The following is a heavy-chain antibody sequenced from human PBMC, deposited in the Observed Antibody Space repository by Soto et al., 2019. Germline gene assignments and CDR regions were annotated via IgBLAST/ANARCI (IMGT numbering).Heavy chain of an antibody. CDR2: IYWDDDK. Sequence: QITLNESGPTQVKPRQTLTLTCTFSGFSLTTSGVGVGWIRQSPGKAPEWLALIYWDDDKRYSPSLKSRLTITKDTSKNQGVLTMADLDAADTATYYCAHRVLRTVFGLVTTTAIYFDFWGQGTPVAVSS. V-gene: IGHV2-5*02. CDR1: GFSLTTSGVG. CDR3: AHRVLRTVFGLVTTTAIYFDF. J-gene: IGHJ4*02. D-gene: IGHD3-3*01.